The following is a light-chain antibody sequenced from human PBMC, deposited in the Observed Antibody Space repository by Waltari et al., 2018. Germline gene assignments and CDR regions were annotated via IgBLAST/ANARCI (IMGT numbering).Light chain of an antibody. Sequence: QSALSQPASVSGSPGQSITITCTGTSSTVEGYNLFSWYQHHPGKAPKLRISDVNKRPSGVSNRFSGSKSGNTASLTISGLQAEDEADYYCYSYAGSSTWVFGGGTNLAVL. CDR1: SSTVEGYNL. CDR2: DVN. CDR3: YSYAGSSTWV. V-gene: IGLV2-23*02. J-gene: IGLJ3*02.